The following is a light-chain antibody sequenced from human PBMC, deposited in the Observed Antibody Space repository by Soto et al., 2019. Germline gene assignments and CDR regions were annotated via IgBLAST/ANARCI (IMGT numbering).Light chain of an antibody. CDR1: QFVSSN. CDR3: QQYHNWPFT. J-gene: IGKJ4*01. V-gene: IGKV3-15*01. CDR2: ETT. Sequence: ERVMTQSPATLSVSPGERATLSRRASQFVSSNLAWYQQKPGQAPRLLIYETTTRASGVPGRFSGSGSGTEFTLTVSGLQSEDVAVYYCQQYHNWPFTFGGGTKVEIK.